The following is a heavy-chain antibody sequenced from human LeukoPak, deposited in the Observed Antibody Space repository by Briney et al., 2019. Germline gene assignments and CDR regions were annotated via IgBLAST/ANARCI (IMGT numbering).Heavy chain of an antibody. Sequence: GGSLRLSCAASGFTFSSYSMNRVRQAPGKGLEWVSYISSSSSTIYYADSVKGRFTISRDNAKNSLYLQMNSLRAEDTAVYYCARDRLGYCSGGSCFFDYWGQGTLVTVSS. CDR3: ARDRLGYCSGGSCFFDY. D-gene: IGHD2-15*01. V-gene: IGHV3-48*01. J-gene: IGHJ4*02. CDR2: ISSSSSTI. CDR1: GFTFSSYS.